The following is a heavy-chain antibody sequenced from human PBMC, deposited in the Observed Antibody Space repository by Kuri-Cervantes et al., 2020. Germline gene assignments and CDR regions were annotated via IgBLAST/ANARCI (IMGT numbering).Heavy chain of an antibody. CDR3: ARYCGGDCYFRGAFDI. D-gene: IGHD2-21*02. CDR2: IYYSGST. Sequence: SETLSLTCTVSGGSISSGDYYWSWIRQPPGKGLEWIGYIYYSGSTYCNPSLKSRVTISVDTSKNQFSLKLSSVTAADTAVYYCARYCGGDCYFRGAFDIWGQGTMVTVSS. V-gene: IGHV4-30-4*01. CDR1: GGSISSGDYY. J-gene: IGHJ3*02.